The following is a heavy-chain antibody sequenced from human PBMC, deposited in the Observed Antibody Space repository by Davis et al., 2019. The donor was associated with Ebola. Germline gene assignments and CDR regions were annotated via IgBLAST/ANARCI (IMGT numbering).Heavy chain of an antibody. CDR3: ARGWLRVGMDV. CDR1: GDSVSSAG. CDR2: TYYKSKWYN. Sequence: HSQTLSLTCAISGDSVSSAGWNWIRQSPSRGLEWLGRTYYKSKWYNDYAVSVKSRITINPATSKNQFSLQLNSVTPEDTALYYCARGWLRVGMDVWGEGTTVTVSS. D-gene: IGHD5-18*01. J-gene: IGHJ6*04. V-gene: IGHV6-1*01.